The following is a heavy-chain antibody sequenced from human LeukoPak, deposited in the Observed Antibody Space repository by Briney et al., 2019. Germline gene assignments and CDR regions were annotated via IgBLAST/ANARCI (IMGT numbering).Heavy chain of an antibody. CDR2: IYYSGST. CDR3: ARLSIVATITGFDY. V-gene: IGHV4-59*08. Sequence: PSETLSLTCTVSGGSISSYYWSWIRQPPGKGLEWIGYIYYSGSTNYNPSLKSRVTISVDTSKNQFSLKLSSVTAADTAVYYCARLSIVATITGFDYWGQGTLVTVSS. D-gene: IGHD5-12*01. J-gene: IGHJ4*02. CDR1: GGSISSYY.